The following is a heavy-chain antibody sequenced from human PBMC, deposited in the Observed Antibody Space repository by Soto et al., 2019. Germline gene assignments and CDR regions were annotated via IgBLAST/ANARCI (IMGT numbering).Heavy chain of an antibody. V-gene: IGHV3-33*08. CDR1: GFTFSSYG. CDR3: AREGSSFNAFDI. D-gene: IGHD6-13*01. CDR2: IWYDGSNK. J-gene: IGHJ3*02. Sequence: GGSLRLSCAASGFTFSSYGMHWVRQAPGKGLEWVAVIWYDGSNKYYADSVKGRFTISRDNSKNTLYLQMNSLRAEDTAVYYCAREGSSFNAFDIWGQGTMVTVSS.